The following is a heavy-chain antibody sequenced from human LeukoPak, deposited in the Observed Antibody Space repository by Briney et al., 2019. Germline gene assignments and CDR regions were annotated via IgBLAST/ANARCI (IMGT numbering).Heavy chain of an antibody. Sequence: GGSLRLFCAASGFTFSSYWMSWVRQAPGKGLEWVANIKQDGSEKYYVDSVKGRFTISRDNAKNSLYLQMNSLRAEDTAVYYCARDSVLRYFDWLQNNAFDIWGQGTMVTVSS. CDR2: IKQDGSEK. CDR3: ARDSVLRYFDWLQNNAFDI. CDR1: GFTFSSYW. J-gene: IGHJ3*02. D-gene: IGHD3-9*01. V-gene: IGHV3-7*01.